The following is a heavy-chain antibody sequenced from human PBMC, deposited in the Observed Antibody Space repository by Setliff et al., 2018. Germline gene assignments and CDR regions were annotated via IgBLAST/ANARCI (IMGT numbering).Heavy chain of an antibody. J-gene: IGHJ6*02. V-gene: IGHV3-48*03. D-gene: IGHD2-21*02. CDR1: GFTFSSYE. Sequence: GGSLRLSCAASGFTFSSYEMNWIRQAPGKGLEWVSYISSSGSTIYYADSVKGRFTISRDNAKNSLYLQMNSLRAEDTAVYYCARGGWRYCGGDCYSRSYYYYGMDVWGQGTTVTVS. CDR2: ISSSGSTI. CDR3: ARGGWRYCGGDCYSRSYYYYGMDV.